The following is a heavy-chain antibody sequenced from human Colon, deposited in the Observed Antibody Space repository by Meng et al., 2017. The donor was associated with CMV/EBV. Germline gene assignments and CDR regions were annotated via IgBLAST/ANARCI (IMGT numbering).Heavy chain of an antibody. CDR3: ARGWELGS. CDR1: GDRVSSDSAA. CDR2: TYYRYQWYF. J-gene: IGHJ4*02. D-gene: IGHD1-26*01. Sequence: QVSLTHSGPGLVKPSQTTSLIVALAGDRVSSDSAALNWNRQSPSRGLECLGRTYYRYQWYFDYEVSVIGRITINADTSKNEFSLQLRSVTPDDTAVYYCARGWELGSWGQGTLVTVFS. V-gene: IGHV6-1*01.